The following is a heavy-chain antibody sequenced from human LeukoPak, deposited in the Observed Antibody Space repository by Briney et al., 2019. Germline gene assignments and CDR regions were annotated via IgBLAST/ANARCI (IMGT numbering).Heavy chain of an antibody. D-gene: IGHD5-24*01. J-gene: IGHJ4*02. V-gene: IGHV3-21*01. CDR1: GFTFSTYS. Sequence: AGSLRLSCAASGFTFSTYSMTCFPQAPAQPLDWVSSIRSSGSYIYYPDSVKRPFTISRDNAKHSLYLQMNSLSAEDTAVYYCARPKGSVDDLECWGQGTLVTVSS. CDR3: ARPKGSVDDLEC. CDR2: IRSSGSYI.